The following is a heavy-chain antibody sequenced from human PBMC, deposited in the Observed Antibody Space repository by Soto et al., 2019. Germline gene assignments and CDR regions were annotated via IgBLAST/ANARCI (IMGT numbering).Heavy chain of an antibody. D-gene: IGHD1-1*01. Sequence: SQTLSLTCAISGDSVSSNSAAWNWIRQSPSRGLEWLGRTYYKSQWYNDYAVSVKSRITIHPDTSKNQFSLQLNSVTPEDTAVYYCTREVDDGPTWFDPWRQGTLANVSS. CDR2: TYYKSQWYN. CDR3: TREVDDGPTWFDP. V-gene: IGHV6-1*01. CDR1: GDSVSSNSAA. J-gene: IGHJ5*02.